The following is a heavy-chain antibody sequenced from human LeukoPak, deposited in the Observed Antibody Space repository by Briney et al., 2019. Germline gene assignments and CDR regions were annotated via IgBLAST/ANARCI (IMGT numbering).Heavy chain of an antibody. V-gene: IGHV3-21*01. Sequence: GGSLRLSCAASGFTFSTYYMNWVRQAPGKGLEWVSSLSSSSSSIYYADSVKGRFTISRDNAKNSLYLQMNSLRAEDTAVYYCARDRWGATSHYYYYYYMDVWGKGTTVTVSS. CDR2: LSSSSSSI. J-gene: IGHJ6*03. CDR3: ARDRWGATSHYYYYYYMDV. D-gene: IGHD1-26*01. CDR1: GFTFSTYY.